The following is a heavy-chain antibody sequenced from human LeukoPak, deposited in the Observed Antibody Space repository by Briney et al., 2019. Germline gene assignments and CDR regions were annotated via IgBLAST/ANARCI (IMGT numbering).Heavy chain of an antibody. J-gene: IGHJ4*02. D-gene: IGHD6-19*01. CDR1: GFTFSSYA. CDR2: ISGSGGST. CDR3: AKNIYSGVGQWLPREYYFDY. Sequence: AGGSLRLSCAASGFTFSSYAMSWVRQAPGKGLEWVSTISGSGGSTYYADSVKGRFTISRDNSKNTLYLQMNSLRAEDTAVYYCAKNIYSGVGQWLPREYYFDYWGQGTLVTVSS. V-gene: IGHV3-23*01.